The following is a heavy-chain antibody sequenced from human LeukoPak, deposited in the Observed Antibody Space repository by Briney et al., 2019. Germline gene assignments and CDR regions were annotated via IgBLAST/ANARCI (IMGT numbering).Heavy chain of an antibody. CDR1: GYTLSSYA. Sequence: ASVKVSCKASGYTLSSYALHWVRQAPGQSLEWMGWLNPGNGYTKYSQTFQGRVTFTRDTSASTAYMELSSLRSEDTAIYYCARDYRFGEPFYWGQGTLVTVSS. CDR3: ARDYRFGEPFY. CDR2: LNPGNGYT. J-gene: IGHJ4*02. V-gene: IGHV1-3*01. D-gene: IGHD3-10*01.